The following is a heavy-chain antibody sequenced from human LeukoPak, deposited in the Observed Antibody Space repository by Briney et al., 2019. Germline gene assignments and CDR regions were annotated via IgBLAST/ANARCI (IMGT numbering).Heavy chain of an antibody. D-gene: IGHD3-9*01. CDR2: INPSGGST. J-gene: IGHJ6*02. CDR3: ARGGPVLRYFDYYYYGMDV. V-gene: IGHV1-46*01. CDR1: GYTFTSYY. Sequence: ASVKVSCKASGYTFTSYYMHWVRQAPGQGLEWMGIINPSGGSTSYAQKFQGRVTMTRDTSTSTVYMELSSLRSEDTAVYYCARGGPVLRYFDYYYYGMDVWGQGTTATVSS.